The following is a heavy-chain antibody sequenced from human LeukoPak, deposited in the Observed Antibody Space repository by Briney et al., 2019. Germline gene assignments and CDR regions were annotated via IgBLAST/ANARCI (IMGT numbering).Heavy chain of an antibody. J-gene: IGHJ4*02. D-gene: IGHD6-13*01. CDR2: ISWNSGSI. Sequence: PGGSLRLSCAASGFTFDDYAMHWVRQAPGKGLEWVSGISWNSGSIGYADSVKGRFTISRDNAKNSLYLQMNSLRAEDTALYYCAKEYRGYSSSYYFDYWGQGTLVTVSS. CDR1: GFTFDDYA. CDR3: AKEYRGYSSSYYFDY. V-gene: IGHV3-9*01.